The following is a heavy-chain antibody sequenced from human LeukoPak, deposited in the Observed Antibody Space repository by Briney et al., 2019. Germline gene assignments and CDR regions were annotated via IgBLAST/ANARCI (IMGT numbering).Heavy chain of an antibody. CDR1: GYTSTSYY. D-gene: IGHD6-13*01. Sequence: ASVKVSCKASGYTSTSYYMHWVRQAPGQGLEWMGGIIPIFGTANYAQKSQGRVTITADESTSTAYMELSSLRSEDTAVYYCARGGRRQQLLNLFDYWGQGTLVTVSS. CDR2: IIPIFGTA. V-gene: IGHV1-69*13. J-gene: IGHJ4*02. CDR3: ARGGRRQQLLNLFDY.